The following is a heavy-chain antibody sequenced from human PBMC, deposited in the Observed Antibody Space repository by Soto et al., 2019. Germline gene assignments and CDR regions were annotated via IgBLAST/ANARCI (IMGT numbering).Heavy chain of an antibody. J-gene: IGHJ6*03. CDR2: IYDGGST. V-gene: IGHV4-31*03. Sequence: SETLSLTCTVSGGSISSGGYYGSWIRQHPGKGLEWIGYIYDGGSTYYNPSLKSRVTISVDTPKNQFSLKLSSVTAADTAVYYCARLEGYFGKYYYYYMDVRSKGTTVTVSS. CDR1: GGSISSGGYY. CDR3: ARLEGYFGKYYYYYMDV. D-gene: IGHD3-9*01.